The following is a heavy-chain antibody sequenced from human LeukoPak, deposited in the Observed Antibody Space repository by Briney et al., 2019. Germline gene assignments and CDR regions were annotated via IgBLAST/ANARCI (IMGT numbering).Heavy chain of an antibody. D-gene: IGHD3-22*01. CDR2: IWYDGRNK. CDR1: GFTFSSYG. Sequence: SGGSLRLSCAASGFTFSSYGMHWVRQAPGKGLEWVAVIWYDGRNKYYADSVKGRFTISRDNSKNTLYLQMNSLRAEDTAVYYCARAEVSYYDSSGPIDYWGQGTLVTVSS. CDR3: ARAEVSYYDSSGPIDY. V-gene: IGHV3-33*01. J-gene: IGHJ4*02.